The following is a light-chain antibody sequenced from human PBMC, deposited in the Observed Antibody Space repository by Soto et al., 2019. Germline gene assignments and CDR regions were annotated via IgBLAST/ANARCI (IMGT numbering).Light chain of an antibody. V-gene: IGKV3-20*01. CDR2: SAS. CDR3: QQYGRAPWT. J-gene: IGKJ1*01. Sequence: IVLTQSPGTLSLSPGESAILSCRDGQGLXSSYLAGHEQKPGQAPRLRXASASSMATGSPDRLSGSGSVTDFILTISRLEPEYFAVYYCQQYGRAPWTFGQGTKVDI. CDR1: QGLXSSY.